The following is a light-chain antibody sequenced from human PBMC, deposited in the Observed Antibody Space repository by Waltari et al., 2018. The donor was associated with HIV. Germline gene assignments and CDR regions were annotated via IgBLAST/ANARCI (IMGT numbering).Light chain of an antibody. CDR1: CGFNVASYR. Sequence: QTVLTQPSSLSASPGASASLTCTLHCGFNVASYRIYWYQQKPRSPPRYLLSYKSDSDTQQGSGVPSRFSGSKDPSANAGILLISGLQSEEEADYYCTVWHISFWVFGGGTKLTVL. CDR2: YKSDSDT. V-gene: IGLV5-45*03. CDR3: TVWHISFWV. J-gene: IGLJ3*02.